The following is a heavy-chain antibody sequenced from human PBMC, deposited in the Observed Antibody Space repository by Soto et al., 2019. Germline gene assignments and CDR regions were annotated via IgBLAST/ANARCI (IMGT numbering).Heavy chain of an antibody. J-gene: IGHJ6*02. D-gene: IGHD1-26*01. V-gene: IGHV3-23*01. Sequence: GGSLRLSCAASGFTFSSYAMSWVRQAPGKGLEWVSAISGSGGSTYYADSVKGRFTISRDNSKNTLYLQMNSLRAEDTAVYYCAKDPSVSGWGLLWVHYYHYGMDVWGQGTTVTVSS. CDR3: AKDPSVSGWGLLWVHYYHYGMDV. CDR1: GFTFSSYA. CDR2: ISGSGGST.